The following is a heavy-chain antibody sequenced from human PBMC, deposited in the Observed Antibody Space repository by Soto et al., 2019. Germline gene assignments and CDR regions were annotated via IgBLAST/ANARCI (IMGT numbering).Heavy chain of an antibody. Sequence: GGSLRLSCAASGFTFSSYGMHWVRQAPGKGLEWVAVIWYDGSNKYYADSVKGRFTISRDNSKNTLYLQMNSLRAEDTAVYYCARGITGTRHRYYYYYMDVWGKGTTVTVSS. CDR2: IWYDGSNK. D-gene: IGHD1-20*01. J-gene: IGHJ6*03. CDR1: GFTFSSYG. V-gene: IGHV3-33*01. CDR3: ARGITGTRHRYYYYYMDV.